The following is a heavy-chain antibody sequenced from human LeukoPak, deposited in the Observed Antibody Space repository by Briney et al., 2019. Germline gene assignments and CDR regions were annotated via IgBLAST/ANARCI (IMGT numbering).Heavy chain of an antibody. CDR3: ARDSVLMVYATSHFDY. D-gene: IGHD2-8*01. J-gene: IGHJ4*02. V-gene: IGHV1-18*01. CDR1: GYTFTSYG. CDR2: ISAYNGNT. Sequence: ASVKVSCKASGYTFTSYGISWVRQAPGQGLEWMGWISAYNGNTNYAQKLQGRVTMTTDTSTSTAYMELRSLRSDDTAVYYCARDSVLMVYATSHFDYWGQGTLVTVSS.